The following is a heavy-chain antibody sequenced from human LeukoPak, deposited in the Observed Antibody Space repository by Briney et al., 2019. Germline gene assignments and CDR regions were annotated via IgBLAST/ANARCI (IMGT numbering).Heavy chain of an antibody. Sequence: GASVKVSCKASGYTFTDYNIHWVRQAPGQGPEWMGWVNPDSGDTTYAQNFQGRVTMTRDTSLNTAYMEVSRLRTDDTAVYYCARGEHHSFPYFFNFWGQGTLVTVSS. CDR1: GYTFTDYN. V-gene: IGHV1-2*02. CDR2: VNPDSGDT. D-gene: IGHD1-14*01. CDR3: ARGEHHSFPYFFNF. J-gene: IGHJ4*02.